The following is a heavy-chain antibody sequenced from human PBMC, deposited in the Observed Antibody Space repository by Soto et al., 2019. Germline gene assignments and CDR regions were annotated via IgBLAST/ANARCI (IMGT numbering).Heavy chain of an antibody. CDR2: ISYDGSNK. V-gene: IGHV3-30-3*01. CDR1: GFTFSSYA. J-gene: IGHJ6*02. Sequence: PGGSLRLSCAASGFTFSSYAMHWVRQAPGKGLEWVEVISYDGSNKYYADSVKGRFTISRDNSKNTLYLQMNSLRAEDTAVYYCARDHRVWFGDYYYYYGMDVWGQGTTVTVSS. D-gene: IGHD3-10*01. CDR3: ARDHRVWFGDYYYYYGMDV.